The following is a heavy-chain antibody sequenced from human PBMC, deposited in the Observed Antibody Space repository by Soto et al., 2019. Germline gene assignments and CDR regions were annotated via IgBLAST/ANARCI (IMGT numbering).Heavy chain of an antibody. Sequence: SETLSLTCAVSGGSISSGGYSWSWIRQPPGKGLEWIGYIYHSGSTYYNPSLKSRVTISVDRSKNQFSLKLSSVTAADTAVYYCASVGSSIAVRPFDYWCQGTLVTVSS. CDR1: GGSISSGGYS. J-gene: IGHJ4*02. CDR2: IYHSGST. CDR3: ASVGSSIAVRPFDY. D-gene: IGHD6-6*01. V-gene: IGHV4-30-2*01.